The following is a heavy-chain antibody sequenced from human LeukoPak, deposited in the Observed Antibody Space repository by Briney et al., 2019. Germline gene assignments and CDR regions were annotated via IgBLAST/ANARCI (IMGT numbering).Heavy chain of an antibody. CDR1: GFTFDDYG. CDR2: INWNGGST. V-gene: IGHV3-20*04. CDR3: ARGLNNPSGSRTYYDFWSGSYTTYYYMDV. J-gene: IGHJ6*03. Sequence: GGSLRLCCAASGFTFDDYGMSWVRQAPGKGLEWVSGINWNGGSTGYADSVKGRFTISRDNAKNSLYLQMNSLRAEDTALYYCARGLNNPSGSRTYYDFWSGSYTTYYYMDVWGKGTTVTVSS. D-gene: IGHD3-3*01.